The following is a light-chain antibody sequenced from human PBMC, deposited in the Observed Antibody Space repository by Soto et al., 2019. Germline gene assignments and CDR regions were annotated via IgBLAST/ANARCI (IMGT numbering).Light chain of an antibody. V-gene: IGKV3-11*01. J-gene: IGKJ5*01. CDR1: QGVSSY. CDR3: QESSTWAHSTT. Sequence: EIVLTQSPATLSLSPGERATLACRASQGVSSYLAWYQHKPGEAPRLLIDDGSNRATGIPARFSGSGSATDSTLTISSLQPDDFAVYPCQESSTWAHSTTFAQGPRLAIK. CDR2: DGS.